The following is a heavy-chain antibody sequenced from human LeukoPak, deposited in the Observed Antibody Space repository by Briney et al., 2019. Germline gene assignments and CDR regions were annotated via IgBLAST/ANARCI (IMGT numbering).Heavy chain of an antibody. CDR1: GKTLSDLS. V-gene: IGHV1-24*01. Sequence: ASVKVSCKVSGKTLSDLSIHWVRQAPGKGLEWMGGFDPEDGETIYAQKFQGRVTMTEDTSTDTAYMELSSLRTEDTAVYYCATKGSSGWPYYFDYWGQGTLVTVSS. CDR2: FDPEDGET. D-gene: IGHD6-19*01. CDR3: ATKGSSGWPYYFDY. J-gene: IGHJ4*02.